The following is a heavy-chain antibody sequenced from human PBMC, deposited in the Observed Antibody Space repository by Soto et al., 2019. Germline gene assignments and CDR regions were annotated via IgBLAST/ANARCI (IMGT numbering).Heavy chain of an antibody. D-gene: IGHD3-3*02. CDR1: GFTFSTCS. Sequence: PGGSLRLSCAASGFTFSTCSMNWVRQAPGKGLEWVSYISSGSSTIYYADSVKGRFTISRDNAKNSLYLQMNSLRDEDTAVYYCARGLSDTFDYWGQGTLVTVSS. CDR3: ARGLSDTFDY. CDR2: ISSGSSTI. J-gene: IGHJ4*02. V-gene: IGHV3-48*02.